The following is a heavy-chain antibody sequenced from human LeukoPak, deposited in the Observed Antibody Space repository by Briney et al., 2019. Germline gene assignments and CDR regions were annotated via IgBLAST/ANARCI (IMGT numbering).Heavy chain of an antibody. D-gene: IGHD5-24*01. CDR3: ARERDADY. V-gene: IGHV1-2*02. CDR2: IKPNSGDT. Sequence: ASVKVSCMASGYTFTGYYMHWVRQAPGQGLDWMGWIKPNSGDTNYVQKFQGRVTMTRDTSISTAYVELSRVRSDERAVYSCARERDADYWGQRTLVTLSS. J-gene: IGHJ4*02. CDR1: GYTFTGYY.